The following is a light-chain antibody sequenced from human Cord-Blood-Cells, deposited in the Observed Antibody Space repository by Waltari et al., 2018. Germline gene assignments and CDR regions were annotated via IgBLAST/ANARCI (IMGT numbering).Light chain of an antibody. CDR3: QQYYRTPYS. V-gene: IGKV4-1*01. Sequence: DFVLPQSPASLAVSLRSGTPIICNTSPSVLYSSNNKYYLFWYQQQPGQPPKLLSYWACTRESGVPDRFSGSGYGTDYTLTISSQQAEDVAVYYCQQYYRTPYSYGQGTKLEIK. CDR1: PSVLYSSNNKYY. CDR2: WAC. J-gene: IGKJ2*03.